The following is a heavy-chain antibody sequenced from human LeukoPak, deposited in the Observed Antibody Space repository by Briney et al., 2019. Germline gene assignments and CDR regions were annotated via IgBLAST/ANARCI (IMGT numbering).Heavy chain of an antibody. J-gene: IGHJ4*02. CDR2: IGSAIDGI. Sequence: AGGSLRLSCAASGFTFINYSMNWVRQDPGKGVEWVSSIGSAIDGIFYADSVRGRFTISRDNAKNSLYLQMNRLRAEDTPVYYCARDGGWRNDYWGQGTLVPVSS. V-gene: IGHV3-21*01. CDR3: ARDGGWRNDY. CDR1: GFTFINYS. D-gene: IGHD6-19*01.